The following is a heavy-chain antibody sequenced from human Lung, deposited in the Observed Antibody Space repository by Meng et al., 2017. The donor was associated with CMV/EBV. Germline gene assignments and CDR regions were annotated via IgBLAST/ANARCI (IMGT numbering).Heavy chain of an antibody. CDR1: GFTFMPYN. Sequence: GESLKISCAASGFTFMPYNMNWVRQAPGKGLEWVSSISGSGQDTYYADSLRGRFTVSRDNRRKALYLQMDALRVEDTAVYYCARDLQTFCGSPGCYDGFPHWGQGTLVTVS. V-gene: IGHV3-21*01. CDR3: ARDLQTFCGSPGCYDGFPH. J-gene: IGHJ4*02. D-gene: IGHD2-2*01. CDR2: ISGSGQDT.